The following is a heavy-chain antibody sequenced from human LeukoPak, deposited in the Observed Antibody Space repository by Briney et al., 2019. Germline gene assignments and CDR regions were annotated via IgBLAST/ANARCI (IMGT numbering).Heavy chain of an antibody. D-gene: IGHD2-21*02. J-gene: IGHJ4*02. CDR1: GFTFSSYW. Sequence: GGSLRLSCAASGFTFSSYWMSWVRQAPGKGLEWVANIKQDGSEKYYADSVKGRFTISRDNSKNTLYLQMNSLRAEDTAVYYCAKDGGAYCGGDCYFDYWGQGTLVTVSS. CDR2: IKQDGSEK. CDR3: AKDGGAYCGGDCYFDY. V-gene: IGHV3-7*01.